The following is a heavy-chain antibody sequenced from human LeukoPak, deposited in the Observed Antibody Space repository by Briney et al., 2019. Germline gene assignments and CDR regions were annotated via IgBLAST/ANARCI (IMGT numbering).Heavy chain of an antibody. Sequence: PSETLSLTCTVSGGSIGSSTYYWGWIRQPPGKGLEWIGSIFHGGSTYYNPSLKSRVTISVDTSKNQFSLKLSSVTAADTAVYYCARGYSGPAGYWGQGTLVTVSS. CDR2: IFHGGST. CDR3: ARGYSGPAGY. J-gene: IGHJ4*02. D-gene: IGHD5-12*01. V-gene: IGHV4-39*07. CDR1: GGSIGSSTYY.